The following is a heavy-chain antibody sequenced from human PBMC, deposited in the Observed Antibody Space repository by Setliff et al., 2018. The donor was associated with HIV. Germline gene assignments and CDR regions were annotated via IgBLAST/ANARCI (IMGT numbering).Heavy chain of an antibody. CDR3: ARVSPYGSGSYSYRPYYYYYYYMDV. V-gene: IGHV4-39*07. Sequence: SETLSLTCTVSGGSISSSNYYWGWIRQPPGKGLEWIGEINHSGSTNYNPSLKSRVTISVDTSKNQFSLKLSSVTAADTAVYYCARVSPYGSGSYSYRPYYYYYYYMDVWGKGTTVTVSS. J-gene: IGHJ6*03. CDR1: GGSISSSNYY. CDR2: INHSGST. D-gene: IGHD3-10*01.